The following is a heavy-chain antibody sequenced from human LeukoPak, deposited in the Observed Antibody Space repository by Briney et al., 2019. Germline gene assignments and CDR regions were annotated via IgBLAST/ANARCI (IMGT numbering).Heavy chain of an antibody. D-gene: IGHD5-12*01. CDR2: INPNSGVT. J-gene: IGHJ6*03. V-gene: IGHV1-2*02. CDR3: AKDRYGDYEAPFHYYMDA. CDR1: GYTFSTVY. Sequence: ASVKVSCKAYGYTFSTVYLHWVRQAPGQGLEWMGWINPNSGVTNYAQKLQGRVTITRDTSIDTAYMQLSRLRSDDTAVYYCAKDRYGDYEAPFHYYMDAWGRGTTVTVSS.